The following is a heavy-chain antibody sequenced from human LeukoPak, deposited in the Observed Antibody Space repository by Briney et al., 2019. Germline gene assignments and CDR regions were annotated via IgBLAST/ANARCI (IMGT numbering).Heavy chain of an antibody. CDR1: GYTFTSYG. D-gene: IGHD6-13*01. J-gene: IGHJ4*02. CDR3: ARDCEDQKQQLANTFDY. Sequence: ASVKVSCKASGYTFTSYGISWVRQAPGQGLEWMGWISAYNGITNYAQKLQGRVTMTTDTSTSTAYMELRSLRSDDTAVYYCARDCEDQKQQLANTFDYWGQGTLVTVSS. CDR2: ISAYNGIT. V-gene: IGHV1-18*01.